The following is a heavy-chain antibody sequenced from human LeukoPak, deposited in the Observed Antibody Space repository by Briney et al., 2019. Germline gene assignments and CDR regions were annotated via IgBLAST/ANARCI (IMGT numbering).Heavy chain of an antibody. D-gene: IGHD6-13*01. CDR1: GGTFSSYA. J-gene: IGHJ4*02. V-gene: IGHV1-69*13. CDR3: AVTHGGYSSSWPFIKYYFDS. CDR2: IIPIFGTA. Sequence: SVKVSCKASGGTFSSYAISWVRQAPGQGLEWMGGIIPIFGTANYAQKFQGRVTITADESTSTAYMELSSLRSEDTAVYYCAVTHGGYSSSWPFIKYYFDSGGQEPLVTVS.